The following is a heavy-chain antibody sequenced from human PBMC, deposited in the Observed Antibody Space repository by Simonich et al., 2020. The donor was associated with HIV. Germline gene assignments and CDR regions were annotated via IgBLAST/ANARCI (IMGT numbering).Heavy chain of an antibody. CDR3: ARLTAGGLGEYFQH. CDR2: INHSGST. J-gene: IGHJ1*01. CDR1: GGSFSGYY. Sequence: QVQLQQWGAGLLKPSETLSLTCAVYGGSFSGYYWSWIRQPPGRGLEWMGEINHSGSTNYTPSLKSRVTLSVDTSKNQFSLKLSSVTAADTAVYYCARLTAGGLGEYFQHWGQGTLVTVSS. D-gene: IGHD6-13*01. V-gene: IGHV4-34*01.